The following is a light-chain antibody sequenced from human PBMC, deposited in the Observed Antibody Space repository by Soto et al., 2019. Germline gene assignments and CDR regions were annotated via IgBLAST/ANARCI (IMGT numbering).Light chain of an antibody. V-gene: IGKV3-20*01. CDR2: DTS. J-gene: IGKJ1*01. Sequence: EIVLTQSPGTLSLSPGERATLSCRASQSVSSNYLAWYQQKPGQAPRLVISDTSDRATGIPDRFSGSGSGTDFTLTISRLEPEDFAVYYCQQYDSPWTFGQGTKVDIK. CDR3: QQYDSPWT. CDR1: QSVSSNY.